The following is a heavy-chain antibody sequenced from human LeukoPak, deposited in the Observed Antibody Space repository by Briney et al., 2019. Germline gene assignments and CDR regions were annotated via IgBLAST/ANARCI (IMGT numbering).Heavy chain of an antibody. CDR3: ARAMVRGAFDI. Sequence: ASVKVSCKASGYTFTSYYMHWLRQAPGQGLEWMGIINPSGGSTSYAQKFQGRVTMTRDTSTSTVYMELSSLRSEDAAVYYCARAMVRGAFDIWGQGTMVTVSS. CDR2: INPSGGST. D-gene: IGHD3-10*01. J-gene: IGHJ3*02. CDR1: GYTFTSYY. V-gene: IGHV1-46*01.